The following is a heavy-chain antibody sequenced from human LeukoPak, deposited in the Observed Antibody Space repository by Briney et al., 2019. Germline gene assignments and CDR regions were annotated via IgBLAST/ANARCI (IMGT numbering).Heavy chain of an antibody. D-gene: IGHD3-22*01. CDR2: INHSGST. J-gene: IGHJ4*02. CDR3: ARNDSSGYFDY. Sequence: PSETLSLTCAVYGGSFSGYYWSWIRQPPGKGLEWIGEINHSGSTNYNPSLKSRVTISVDTSKNQFPLKLSSVTAADTAVYYCARNDSSGYFDYWGQGTLVTVSS. CDR1: GGSFSGYY. V-gene: IGHV4-34*01.